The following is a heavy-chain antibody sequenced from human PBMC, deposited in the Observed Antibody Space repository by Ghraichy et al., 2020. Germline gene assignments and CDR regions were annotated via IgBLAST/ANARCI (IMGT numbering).Heavy chain of an antibody. J-gene: IGHJ4*02. Sequence: GESLNISCAASGFTFSSYSMNWVRQAPGKGLEWVSSISSSSSYIYYADSVKGRFTISRDNAKNSLYLQMNSLRAEDTAVYYCATTLGYCSSTSCYPTPNFDYWGQGTLVTVSS. CDR2: ISSSSSYI. CDR1: GFTFSSYS. D-gene: IGHD2-2*01. V-gene: IGHV3-21*01. CDR3: ATTLGYCSSTSCYPTPNFDY.